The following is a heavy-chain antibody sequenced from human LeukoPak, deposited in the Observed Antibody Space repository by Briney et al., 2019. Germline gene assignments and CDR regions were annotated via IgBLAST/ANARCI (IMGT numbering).Heavy chain of an antibody. CDR3: ARDLILADSSGSSAHDY. CDR1: GFTFSNYS. J-gene: IGHJ4*02. Sequence: GGSLRLSCADSGFTFSNYSMNWVRQAPGKAMEWVSSITSSGTYTFYADSVKGRFTISRDNAKNSLYLQMDSLGPEDTAVYYCARDLILADSSGSSAHDYWGQGTLVTVSS. V-gene: IGHV3-21*01. D-gene: IGHD2-15*01. CDR2: ITSSGTYT.